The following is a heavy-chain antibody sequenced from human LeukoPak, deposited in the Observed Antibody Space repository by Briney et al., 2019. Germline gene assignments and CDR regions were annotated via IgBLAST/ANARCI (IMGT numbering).Heavy chain of an antibody. J-gene: IGHJ3*01. D-gene: IGHD2-8*02. CDR3: ARGCARTRCTGAFDL. CDR2: IIPILGIA. CDR1: GGTFSSYA. V-gene: IGHV1-69*04. Sequence: GASVKVSCKASGGTFSSYAISWVRQAPGQGLEWMGRIIPILGIANYAQKFQGRVTITADKSTSTAYMELSSLRSEDTAVYYCARGCARTRCTGAFDLWGQGTMVAVSS.